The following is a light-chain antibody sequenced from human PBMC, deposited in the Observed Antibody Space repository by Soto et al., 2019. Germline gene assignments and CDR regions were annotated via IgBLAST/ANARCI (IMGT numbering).Light chain of an antibody. CDR1: QSVSSN. V-gene: IGKV3-15*01. J-gene: IGKJ1*01. CDR3: QQYNNWPQT. CDR2: GAS. Sequence: EIVMPQSPATLSVSPGERATLSCRASQSVSSNLARYQQKPGQAPRLLIYGASTRATGIPARFSGSGSGTEFTLTISSLQSEDFAVYYCQQYNNWPQTFGQGTKVDIK.